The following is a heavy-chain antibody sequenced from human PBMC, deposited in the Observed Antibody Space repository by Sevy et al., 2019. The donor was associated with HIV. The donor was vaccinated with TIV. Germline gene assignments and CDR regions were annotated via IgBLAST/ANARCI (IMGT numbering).Heavy chain of an antibody. V-gene: IGHV3-7*01. D-gene: IGHD3-9*01. Sequence: GGSLRLSCAASGFTCSSYWMSWVRQAPGKGLEWVANIKQDGSEKYYVDSVKGRFTISRDNAKNSLYLQMNSLRAEDTAVYYCARRYYDILTGLGAFDIWGQGTMVTVSS. CDR3: ARRYYDILTGLGAFDI. CDR1: GFTCSSYW. J-gene: IGHJ3*02. CDR2: IKQDGSEK.